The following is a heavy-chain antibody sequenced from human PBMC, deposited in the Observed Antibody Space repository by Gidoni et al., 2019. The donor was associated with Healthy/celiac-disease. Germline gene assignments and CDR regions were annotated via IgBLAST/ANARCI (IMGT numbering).Heavy chain of an antibody. CDR2: INHSGST. D-gene: IGHD7-27*01. Sequence: QVQLQQWGAGLLKPSETLSLTCAVYGGSFSGYYWSWIRQPPGKGLEWIGEINHSGSTNYNPSLKSRVTISVDTSKNQFSLKLSSVTAADTAVYYCARPGDSWYFDLWGRGTLVTVSS. CDR1: GGSFSGYY. CDR3: ARPGDSWYFDL. J-gene: IGHJ2*01. V-gene: IGHV4-34*01.